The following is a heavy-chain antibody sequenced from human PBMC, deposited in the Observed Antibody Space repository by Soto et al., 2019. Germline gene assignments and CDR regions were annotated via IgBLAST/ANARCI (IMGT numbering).Heavy chain of an antibody. J-gene: IGHJ1*01. Sequence: PSQPLSLTRTVSGGYISNPAYCWSWIRQSPDKHLEWIGHIYDGGTTYSSPSLKGRVTISADTSETQFSLKLNSVTAADTAVYYCAGTVLRNFDWLLPRECFHHWGQGVLVTVSS. CDR3: AGTVLRNFDWLLPRECFHH. D-gene: IGHD3-9*01. V-gene: IGHV4-30-4*01. CDR2: IYDGGTT. CDR1: GGYISNPAYC.